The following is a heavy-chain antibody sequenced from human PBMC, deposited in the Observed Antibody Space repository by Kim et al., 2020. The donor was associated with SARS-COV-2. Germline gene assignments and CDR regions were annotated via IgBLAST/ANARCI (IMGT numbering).Heavy chain of an antibody. V-gene: IGHV4-38-2*02. CDR3: AREGSRGGIAPYNWFDP. CDR1: GYSISSGYY. D-gene: IGHD3-10*01. Sequence: SETLSLTCTVSGYSISSGYYWGWIRQPPGKGLEWIGSIYHSGSTYYNPSHTGRVTISVDKSKNQFSLRMSSVTAADPAVSYCAREGSRGGIAPYNWFDP. J-gene: IGHJ5*02. CDR2: IYHSGST.